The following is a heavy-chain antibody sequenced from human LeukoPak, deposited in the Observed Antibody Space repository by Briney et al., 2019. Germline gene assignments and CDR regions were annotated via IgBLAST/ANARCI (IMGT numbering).Heavy chain of an antibody. J-gene: IGHJ6*03. Sequence: SETLSLTCTVSGGSISSYFWTWIRQPPGKGLEWMGSISYSGSTYYNPSLKSRATISVDTPKNQFSLKLSSVTAADTAFYYCARLPQYYYPYMDVWGKGTTVTISS. V-gene: IGHV4-39*01. CDR2: ISYSGST. CDR1: GGSISSYF. CDR3: ARLPQYYYPYMDV.